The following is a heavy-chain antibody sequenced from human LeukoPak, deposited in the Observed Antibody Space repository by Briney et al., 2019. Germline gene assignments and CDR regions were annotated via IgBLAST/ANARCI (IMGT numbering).Heavy chain of an antibody. CDR2: INHSGST. D-gene: IGHD5-18*01. Sequence: SETLSLTCAVYGGSFSGYYWSWIRQPPGKGLERIGEINHSGSTNYNPSLKSRVTISVDTSKNQFSLKLSSVTAADTAVYYCARGRGYSYGPLDYWGQGTLVTVSS. V-gene: IGHV4-34*01. J-gene: IGHJ4*02. CDR1: GGSFSGYY. CDR3: ARGRGYSYGPLDY.